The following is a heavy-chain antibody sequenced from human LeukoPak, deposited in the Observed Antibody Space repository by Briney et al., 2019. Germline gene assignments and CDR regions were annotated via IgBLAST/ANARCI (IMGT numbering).Heavy chain of an antibody. D-gene: IGHD1-14*01. Sequence: ASVKVSCEASGYTFDIYGIAWVRQAPGQGLEWMGWIATYNGKTDYAQNLQGRVTMTTDLSTGTAYMELRSLRSDDTAVYYCARVYNSYYYYMDVWGKGTPVTVSS. CDR1: GYTFDIYG. CDR2: IATYNGKT. V-gene: IGHV1-18*01. J-gene: IGHJ6*03. CDR3: ARVYNSYYYYMDV.